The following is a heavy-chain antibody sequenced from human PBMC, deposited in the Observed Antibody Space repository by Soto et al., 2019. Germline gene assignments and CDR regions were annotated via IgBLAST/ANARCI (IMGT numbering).Heavy chain of an antibody. CDR1: GGSISSGGYY. V-gene: IGHV4-31*03. J-gene: IGHJ3*02. CDR3: ATTYYYDSSGYPRKDAFDI. Sequence: QVQLQESGPGLVKPSQTLSLTCTVSGGSISSGGYYWSWIRQHPGKVLEWIGYIYYSGSTYYNPSLKSRVTISVDTSKNQFSLKLSSVTAADTAVYYCATTYYYDSSGYPRKDAFDIWGQGTMVTVSS. D-gene: IGHD3-22*01. CDR2: IYYSGST.